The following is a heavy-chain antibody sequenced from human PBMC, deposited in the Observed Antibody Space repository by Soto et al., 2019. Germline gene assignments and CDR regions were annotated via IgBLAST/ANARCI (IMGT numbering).Heavy chain of an antibody. CDR1: GHLFNNHW. D-gene: IGHD3-10*01. J-gene: IGHJ5*02. CDR3: ARGYFDSGHGYDL. Sequence: GESLKISCKGPGHLFNNHWIGWVRQTPGKGLEWMGLIFTRDSETKTSPSLQGHVSFSVDNSINTAYLQWTSLKTADTGMYFCARGYFDSGHGYDLWGQGTLVTVSS. CDR2: IFTRDSET. V-gene: IGHV5-51*01.